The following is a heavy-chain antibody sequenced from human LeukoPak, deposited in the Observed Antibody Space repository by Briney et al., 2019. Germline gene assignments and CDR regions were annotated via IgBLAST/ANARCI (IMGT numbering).Heavy chain of an antibody. CDR2: ISGSGGST. V-gene: IGHV3-23*01. CDR3: AKDRGPVDTAMARIYWYFDL. J-gene: IGHJ2*01. Sequence: PGGSLRLSCAASGFTFSSYAMSWVRQAPGKGLEWVSAISGSGGSTYYADSVKGRFTISRDNSKNTLYLQMNSLRAEDTAVYYCAKDRGPVDTAMARIYWYFDLWGRGTLVTVSS. CDR1: GFTFSSYA. D-gene: IGHD5-18*01.